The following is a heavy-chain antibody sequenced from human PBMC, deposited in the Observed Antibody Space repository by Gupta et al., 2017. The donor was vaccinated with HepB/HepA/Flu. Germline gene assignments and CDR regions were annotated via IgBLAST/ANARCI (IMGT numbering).Heavy chain of an antibody. V-gene: IGHV3-7*01. CDR1: GFTFSTYW. J-gene: IGHJ4*02. Sequence: VQLEESGGGLVQPGGSLRLSCAASGFTFSTYWMSWVRQVPGKGLEWVANINQDGTEKYYVDSVKGRFTTSRDNAKKSVYLQMNSLRAEDTAVYYCARELGWSFDSWGQGTLVTVSS. D-gene: IGHD6-19*01. CDR2: INQDGTEK. CDR3: ARELGWSFDS.